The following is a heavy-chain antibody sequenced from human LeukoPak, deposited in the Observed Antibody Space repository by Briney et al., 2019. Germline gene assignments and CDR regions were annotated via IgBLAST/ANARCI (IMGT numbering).Heavy chain of an antibody. CDR2: INYNSRSI. J-gene: IGHJ5*02. CDR1: GFTFEDYA. Sequence: PGGSLRLSCAASGFTFEDYAMHWVRQAPGMGLEWVSGINYNSRSIDYADSVKGRFTISRDNAKNSLYLQMNSLRPEDTALYYCAKDIGSGEQLVFVGFDPWGQGTLVTVSS. V-gene: IGHV3-9*01. CDR3: AKDIGSGEQLVFVGFDP. D-gene: IGHD6-6*01.